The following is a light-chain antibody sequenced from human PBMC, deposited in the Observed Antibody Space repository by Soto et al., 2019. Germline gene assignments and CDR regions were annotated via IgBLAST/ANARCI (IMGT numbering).Light chain of an antibody. CDR2: AAA. V-gene: IGKV1-17*01. Sequence: DIQMTQSPSSLSASVGDRVTITCRASQGIRNDLAWYQQKPGEAPKRLMLAAASLQSRVPSRFSGSGSVTDFTLTISSPQPEDLATYYCLQHDAYPLTFGGGTKLEIK. J-gene: IGKJ4*01. CDR1: QGIRND. CDR3: LQHDAYPLT.